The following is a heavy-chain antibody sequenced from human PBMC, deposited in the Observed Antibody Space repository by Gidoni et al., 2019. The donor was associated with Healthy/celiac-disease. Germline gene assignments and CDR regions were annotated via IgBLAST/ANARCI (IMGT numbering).Heavy chain of an antibody. V-gene: IGHV3-66*02. CDR3: ARDSGAAAHDY. CDR1: GFTVSSNY. J-gene: IGHJ4*02. Sequence: EVQLVEPGGGLVQPGGSLTLPCAAAGFTVSSNYMSWVRQAPGKGLEWVSVNYSGGSTYYADSVKCRFTISRDNSKNTLYLQMNSLRAEDTAVYYCARDSGAAAHDYWGQGTLVTVSS. CDR2: NYSGGST. D-gene: IGHD6-13*01.